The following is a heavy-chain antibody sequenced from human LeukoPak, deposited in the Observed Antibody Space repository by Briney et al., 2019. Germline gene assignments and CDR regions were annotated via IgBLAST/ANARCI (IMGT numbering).Heavy chain of an antibody. Sequence: ASVKVSCKASGYTFTGYYMHWVRQAPGQGLEWMGWINPNSGGTNYAQKFQGRVTMTRDTSTSTAYMELSRLRSDDTAVYYCASFIVVVPAAISIDYWGQGTLVTVSS. J-gene: IGHJ4*02. CDR3: ASFIVVVPAAISIDY. D-gene: IGHD2-2*01. CDR2: INPNSGGT. V-gene: IGHV1-2*02. CDR1: GYTFTGYY.